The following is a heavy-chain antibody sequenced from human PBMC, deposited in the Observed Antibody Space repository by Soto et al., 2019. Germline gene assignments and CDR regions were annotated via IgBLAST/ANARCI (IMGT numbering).Heavy chain of an antibody. Sequence: QVQLVDSGGGVVQPGRSLRLSCAASGFTFSSHSIQWVRQAPGKGLEWVAVISYDGSIKYYADSVKGRFTISSDNSKNTAYLQMNSLRAEDTAVFYCAREWSTSGDLDYWGQGTLVIVSS. CDR3: AREWSTSGDLDY. D-gene: IGHD3-10*01. CDR1: GFTFSSHS. V-gene: IGHV3-30-3*01. J-gene: IGHJ4*02. CDR2: ISYDGSIK.